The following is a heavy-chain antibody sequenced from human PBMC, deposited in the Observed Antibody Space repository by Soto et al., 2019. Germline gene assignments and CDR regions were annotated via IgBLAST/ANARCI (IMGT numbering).Heavy chain of an antibody. Sequence: QITLKESGPTLVKPTQTLTLTCTFSGFSLSADGVGVGWLRQPPGNALEWLALIYWDDDQRSSPSLKTRLTITKDTSKSQVVLTMTNMDPVDTATYYCAHAYGGTSWPNDAFDVWGQGTVVTVSS. D-gene: IGHD2-2*01. CDR1: GFSLSADGVG. CDR2: IYWDDDQ. J-gene: IGHJ3*01. V-gene: IGHV2-5*02. CDR3: AHAYGGTSWPNDAFDV.